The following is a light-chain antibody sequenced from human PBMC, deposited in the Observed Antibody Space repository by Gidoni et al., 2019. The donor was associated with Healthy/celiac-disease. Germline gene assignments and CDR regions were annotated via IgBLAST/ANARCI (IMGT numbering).Light chain of an antibody. CDR2: GAS. CDR1: QNVSSSY. Sequence: EIVLTQSPGTLPSSPGDRATLSCRASQNVSSSYLAWYQQKPGQAPRLLIYGASSRATGIPDRFSGSGSGTDFTLTISRLEPEDFAVYYCQQYGSSPPITFGQXTRLEIK. CDR3: QQYGSSPPIT. J-gene: IGKJ5*01. V-gene: IGKV3-20*01.